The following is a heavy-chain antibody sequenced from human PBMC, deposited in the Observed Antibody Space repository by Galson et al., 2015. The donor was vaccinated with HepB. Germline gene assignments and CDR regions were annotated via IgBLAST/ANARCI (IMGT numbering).Heavy chain of an antibody. CDR3: ARGQYYYDSSGYYWAY. CDR1: GYTFTSYY. J-gene: IGHJ4*02. Sequence: SVKVSCKASGYTFTSYYMHWVRQAPGQGLEWMGIINPSGGSTSHAQKFQGRVTMTRDTSTSTVYMELSSLRSEDTAVYYCARGQYYYDSSGYYWAYWGQGTLVTVSS. V-gene: IGHV1-46*01. CDR2: INPSGGST. D-gene: IGHD3-22*01.